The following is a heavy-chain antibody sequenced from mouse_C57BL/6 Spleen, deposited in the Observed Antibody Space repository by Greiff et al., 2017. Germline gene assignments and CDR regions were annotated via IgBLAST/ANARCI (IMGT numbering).Heavy chain of an antibody. D-gene: IGHD2-3*01. CDR1: GYAFTNYL. V-gene: IGHV1-54*01. CDR2: INPGSGGT. CDR3: ARDGYYWYFDV. Sequence: QVQLQQSGAELVRPGTSVKVSCKASGYAFTNYLIEWVKQRPGQGLEWIGVINPGSGGTNYNEKFKGKATLTADKSSSTAYMQLSSLTSEDSAAYFCARDGYYWYFDVWGTGTTVTVSS. J-gene: IGHJ1*03.